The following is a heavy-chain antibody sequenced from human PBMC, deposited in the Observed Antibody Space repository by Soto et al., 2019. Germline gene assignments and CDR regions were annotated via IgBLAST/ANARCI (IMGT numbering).Heavy chain of an antibody. CDR3: AGLTETGTTAYDY. J-gene: IGHJ4*02. CDR2: IIPVLDIE. CDR1: GGTFSSYT. Sequence: QVQLVQSGAEVKKPGSSVKVSCKVSGGTFSSYTISWVRQAPGQGLEWMGRIIPVLDIEKYAQKFQGRVTITADKSTSIAYMELVSLRSEDTAVYYCAGLTETGTTAYDYWGQGTLVNVSS. D-gene: IGHD1-7*01. V-gene: IGHV1-69*02.